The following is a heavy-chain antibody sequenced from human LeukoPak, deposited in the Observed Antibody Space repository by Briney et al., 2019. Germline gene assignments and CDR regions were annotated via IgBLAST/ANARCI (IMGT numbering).Heavy chain of an antibody. V-gene: IGHV1-2*06. CDR2: INPNSGGT. CDR3: ARDRKYYDSSGYGY. Sequence: ASVKVSCKASGYTFTGYYMHWVRQAPGQGLEWMGRINPNSGGTNYAQKFQGRVTMTRDTSISTAYMKLSRLRSDDTAVYYCARDRKYYDSSGYGYWGQGTLVTVSS. D-gene: IGHD3-22*01. CDR1: GYTFTGYY. J-gene: IGHJ4*02.